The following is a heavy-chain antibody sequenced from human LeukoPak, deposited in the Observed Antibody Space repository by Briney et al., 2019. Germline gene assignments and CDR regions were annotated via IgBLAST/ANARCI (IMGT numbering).Heavy chain of an antibody. V-gene: IGHV3-21*01. Sequence: KAGGSLRLSCAASGFTFSSYSMNWVRQAPGKGLEWVSSISSSSSYIYYADSVKGRFTISRDNAKNSLYLQMNSLRAEDTAVYYCAIGCRDYVLGYFDYWGQGTLVTVSS. J-gene: IGHJ4*02. CDR3: AIGCRDYVLGYFDY. CDR2: ISSSSSYI. CDR1: GFTFSSYS. D-gene: IGHD4-17*01.